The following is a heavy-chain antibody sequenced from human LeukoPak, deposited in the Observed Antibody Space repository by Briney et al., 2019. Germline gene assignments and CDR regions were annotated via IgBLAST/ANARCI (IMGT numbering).Heavy chain of an antibody. Sequence: ASVKVSCKASGYTFTSYDINWVRQATGQGLEWMGWMNPNSGNTGYAQKFQGRVTMTRNTSIRTAYMELSSLRSEDTAVYYCARGVEGDYDFDYWGQGTLVTVSS. J-gene: IGHJ4*02. D-gene: IGHD4-17*01. V-gene: IGHV1-8*01. CDR2: MNPNSGNT. CDR3: ARGVEGDYDFDY. CDR1: GYTFTSYD.